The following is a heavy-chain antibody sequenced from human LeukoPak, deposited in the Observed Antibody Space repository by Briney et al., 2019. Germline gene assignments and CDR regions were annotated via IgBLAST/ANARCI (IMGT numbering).Heavy chain of an antibody. J-gene: IGHJ6*03. CDR3: ARTTMVRGTYYMDV. V-gene: IGHV4-59*01. CDR1: GGSISSYY. CDR2: IYYSGYT. D-gene: IGHD3-10*01. Sequence: PSETLSLTCTVSGGSISSYYWSWIRQPPGKGLEWIGYIYYSGYTNYNPSLKSRVTISVDTSKNQFPLKLSSVTAADTAVYYCARTTMVRGTYYMDVWGKGTTVTISS.